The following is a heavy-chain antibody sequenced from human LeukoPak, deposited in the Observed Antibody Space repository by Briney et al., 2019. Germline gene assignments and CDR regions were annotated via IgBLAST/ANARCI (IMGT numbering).Heavy chain of an antibody. CDR1: GGTFSSYA. Sequence: ASVKVSCKASGGTFSSYAISWVRQAPGQGLEWMGGIIPIFGTANYAQKFQGRVTITADESTSTAYMELSSLRSEDTAVYYCATFGAIGASFNYWGQGTLVTVSS. V-gene: IGHV1-69*01. D-gene: IGHD1-26*01. CDR3: ATFGAIGASFNY. CDR2: IIPIFGTA. J-gene: IGHJ4*02.